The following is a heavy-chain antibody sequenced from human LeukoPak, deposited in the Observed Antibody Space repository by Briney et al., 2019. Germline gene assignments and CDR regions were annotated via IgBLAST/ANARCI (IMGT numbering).Heavy chain of an antibody. V-gene: IGHV1-46*01. CDR2: INPSGGST. CDR1: GYTFSSNY. Sequence: ASVKVSCKASGYTFSSNYMHWVRQAPGQGLEWMGIINPSGGSTNYAQKFQGRVTMTRDTSTSTVYMELSSLRSEDTAVYYCARGPRITLVRGGQWYYYMDVWGKGTTVTVSS. J-gene: IGHJ6*03. CDR3: ARGPRITLVRGGQWYYYMDV. D-gene: IGHD3-10*01.